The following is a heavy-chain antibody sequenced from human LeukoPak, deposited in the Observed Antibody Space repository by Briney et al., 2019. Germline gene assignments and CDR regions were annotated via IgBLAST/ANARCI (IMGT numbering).Heavy chain of an antibody. V-gene: IGHV3-74*01. J-gene: IGHJ4*02. D-gene: IGHD3-16*01. CDR1: GFTFSSYW. CDR3: ATPQGGDY. CDR2: IKSDGSST. Sequence: GGSLRLSCAASGFTFSSYWMHWVRQAPGKGLVWVSRIKSDGSSTTYADSVKGRFTISRDNSQNTLYLQMTTLRAEDTAVYYCATPQGGDYWGQGTLVTVSS.